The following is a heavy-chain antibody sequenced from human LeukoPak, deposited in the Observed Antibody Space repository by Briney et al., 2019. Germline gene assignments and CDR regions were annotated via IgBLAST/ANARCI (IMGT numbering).Heavy chain of an antibody. CDR2: MNPNSGNT. CDR1: GYTFTSYD. Sequence: GASVKVSCKASGYTFTSYDINWVRQATGQGLEWMGWMNPNSGNTGYAQKFQGRVTMTRNTSISTAYMELSSLRSEGTAVYYCARGVGPMVRGFNWFDPWGQGTLVTVSS. D-gene: IGHD3-10*01. CDR3: ARGVGPMVRGFNWFDP. J-gene: IGHJ5*02. V-gene: IGHV1-8*01.